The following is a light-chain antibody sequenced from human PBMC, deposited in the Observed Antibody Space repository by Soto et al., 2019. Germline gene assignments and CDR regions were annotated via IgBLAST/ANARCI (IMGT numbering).Light chain of an antibody. CDR2: EDN. CDR1: SGSIASTY. V-gene: IGLV6-57*04. J-gene: IGLJ3*02. Sequence: NFMLTQPHSVSESPGKTVTISCTRSSGSIASTYVQWYQQRPGSAPTTVIYEDNQRPSGVPDRFSGSIDSSSNSASLTISGLKTEDEADYYCHSYGGSNWVFGGGTKLTVL. CDR3: HSYGGSNWV.